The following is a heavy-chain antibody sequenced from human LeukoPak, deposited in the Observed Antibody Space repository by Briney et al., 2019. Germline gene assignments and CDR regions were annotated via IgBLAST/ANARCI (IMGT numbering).Heavy chain of an antibody. Sequence: SVKVSCKASGGTFSSYAISWVRQAPGQGLEWMGRIIPILGIANYAQKFQGRVAMTRNTSISTAYMELSSLRSEDTAVYYCARVSWYYYYMDVWGKGTTVTVSS. V-gene: IGHV1-69*04. CDR1: GGTFSSYA. CDR3: ARVSWYYYYMDV. J-gene: IGHJ6*03. CDR2: IIPILGIA.